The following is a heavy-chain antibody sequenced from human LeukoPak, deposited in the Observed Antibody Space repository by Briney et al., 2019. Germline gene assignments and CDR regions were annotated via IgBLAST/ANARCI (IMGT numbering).Heavy chain of an antibody. J-gene: IGHJ4*02. V-gene: IGHV3-48*03. D-gene: IGHD1-26*01. Sequence: GGSLRLSCAASGFTFCSYEMNWVRQAPGKGLEWVSYISSSGSTIYYADSVKGRFTISRDNAKNSLYLQMNSLRAEDTAVYYCARDLGWELRTFDYWGQGTLVTVSS. CDR3: ARDLGWELRTFDY. CDR1: GFTFCSYE. CDR2: ISSSGSTI.